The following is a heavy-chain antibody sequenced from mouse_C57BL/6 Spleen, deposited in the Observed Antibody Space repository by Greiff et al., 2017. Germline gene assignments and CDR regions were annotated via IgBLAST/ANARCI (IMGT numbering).Heavy chain of an antibody. D-gene: IGHD1-1*01. V-gene: IGHV1-26*01. J-gene: IGHJ4*01. CDR1: GYTFTDYY. CDR2: INPNNGGT. Sequence: EVQLQQSGPELVKPGASVKISCKASGYTFTDYYMNWVKQSHGKSLEWIGDINPNNGGTSYNQKFKGKATLTVDKSSSTAYMELRSLTSEESAVYYCAPTPYYYGSSYVRLYAMDYWGQGTSVTVSS. CDR3: APTPYYYGSSYVRLYAMDY.